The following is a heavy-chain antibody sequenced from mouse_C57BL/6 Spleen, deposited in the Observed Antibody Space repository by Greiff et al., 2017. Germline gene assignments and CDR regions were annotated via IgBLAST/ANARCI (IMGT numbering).Heavy chain of an antibody. J-gene: IGHJ1*03. Sequence: QVQLQQPGAELVRPGTSVKLSCKASGYTFTSYWMHWVKQRPGQGLEWIGVIDPSDSYTNYNQKFKGKATLPVDTSSSTAYMQRSSLTSEDAAVYYCARRGDCDGDWYFDVWGTGATVTGSS. V-gene: IGHV1-59*01. CDR2: IDPSDSYT. CDR3: ARRGDCDGDWYFDV. CDR1: GYTFTSYW.